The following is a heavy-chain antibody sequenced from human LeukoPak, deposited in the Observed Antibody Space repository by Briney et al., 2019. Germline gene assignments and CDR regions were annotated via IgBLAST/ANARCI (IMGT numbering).Heavy chain of an antibody. V-gene: IGHV4-61*02. CDR3: ARDHYYYDSTGYYYLDY. D-gene: IGHD3-22*01. CDR2: IYNSGNT. J-gene: IGHJ4*02. Sequence: PSQTLSLTCTVSGGSISSGSYYWSWIRQPAGKGLEWIGRIYNSGNTNYNPSLKSRVTISVDMSKNQFSLKLGSVTAADTAVYYCARDHYYYDSTGYYYLDYWGQGTLVTVSS. CDR1: GGSISSGSYY.